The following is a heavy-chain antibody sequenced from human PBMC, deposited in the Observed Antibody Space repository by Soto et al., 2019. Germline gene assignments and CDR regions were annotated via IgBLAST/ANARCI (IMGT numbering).Heavy chain of an antibody. CDR2: IYYSGST. Sequence: QVQLQESGPGLVKPSETLSLTCTVSGGSIISYYWSWIRLPPGKGLEWIGYIYYSGSTNYNPSLKSRVTISVDTSKNQFSLKLSSVAAADTAVYYCARHKQREGYYFDSWGQGTLVTVSS. CDR1: GGSIISYY. CDR3: ARHKQREGYYFDS. D-gene: IGHD6-25*01. V-gene: IGHV4-59*08. J-gene: IGHJ4*02.